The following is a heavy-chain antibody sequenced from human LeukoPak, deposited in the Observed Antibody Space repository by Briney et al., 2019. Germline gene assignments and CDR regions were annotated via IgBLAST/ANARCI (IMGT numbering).Heavy chain of an antibody. CDR3: ARRLIGQAKGDYDILTGYYSWGNYYYYYYMDV. J-gene: IGHJ6*03. CDR2: IDYSGWT. D-gene: IGHD3-9*01. CDR1: GGSISSYY. V-gene: IGHV4-59*12. Sequence: SETLSLTCTVSGGSISSYYWSWIRQPPGKGLEWIGYIDYSGWTNYNPSLKSRVTISVDTSKNQLSLKLSSVTAADTAVYYCARRLIGQAKGDYDILTGYYSWGNYYYYYYMDVWGKGTTVTISS.